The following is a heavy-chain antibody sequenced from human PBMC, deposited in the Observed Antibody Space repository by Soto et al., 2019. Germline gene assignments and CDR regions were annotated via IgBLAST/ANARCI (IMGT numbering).Heavy chain of an antibody. CDR1: GGTLSDHG. J-gene: IGHJ3*02. D-gene: IGHD3-10*01. CDR3: ARGVYGSGNDYTGPSAFDI. CDR2: TIAVFDTA. Sequence: QVQLEQSEAEVKKPGSSVKVSCKASGGTLSDHGVAWLRQAPGQGLEGMGGTIAVFDTAKYAQKFQGRVTVTADKFQNTAYRELCSLRSEQTALYLYARGVYGSGNDYTGPSAFDIWGQGTMVIVSS. V-gene: IGHV1-69*06.